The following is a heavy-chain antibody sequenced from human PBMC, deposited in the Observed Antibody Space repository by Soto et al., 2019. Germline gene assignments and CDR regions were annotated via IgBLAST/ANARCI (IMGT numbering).Heavy chain of an antibody. D-gene: IGHD3-3*01. CDR1: GFTFSSYG. V-gene: IGHV3-30*18. J-gene: IGHJ6*02. Sequence: GGSLRLSCAAYGFTFSSYGMHWVRQAPGEGLEWVAVISYDGSNNYYADSVKGRFTISRDNSKNTMYLQMISLRAEDTYVYYCAQVFLGVDFWSCYPNPLYGMDVWGQGTTVTVSS. CDR3: AQVFLGVDFWSCYPNPLYGMDV. CDR2: ISYDGSNN.